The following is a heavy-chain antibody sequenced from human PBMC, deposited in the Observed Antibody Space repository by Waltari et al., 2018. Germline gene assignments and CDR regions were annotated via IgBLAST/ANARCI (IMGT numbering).Heavy chain of an antibody. CDR1: GYTFTSYS. V-gene: IGHV1-46*01. J-gene: IGHJ5*02. CDR3: ARASRYRSCLAYTT. Sequence: QVQLVQSGAEVKKPGASVKVSCKASGYTFTSYSMHWVRQAPGQGLEWMGIISPSGGNTTHAQRFQGRGTMTRDTSTGTVYMELSSLVSEGTAVDYWARASRYRSCLAYTTWGQGTLVTVSS. CDR2: ISPSGGNT. D-gene: IGHD3-3*02.